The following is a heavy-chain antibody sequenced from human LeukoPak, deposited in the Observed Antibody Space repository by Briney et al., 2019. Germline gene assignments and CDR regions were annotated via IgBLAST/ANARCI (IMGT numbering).Heavy chain of an antibody. CDR3: ARSRNGPFDP. J-gene: IGHJ5*02. CDR2: INHSGST. D-gene: IGHD2-8*01. V-gene: IGHV4-34*09. CDR1: GGSFSGYY. Sequence: SETLSLTCAVYGGSFSGYYWSWIRQPPGKGLEWIGEINHSGSTYYNPSLKSRVTISVDTSKNQFSLKLSSVTAADTAVYYCARSRNGPFDPWGQGTLVTVSS.